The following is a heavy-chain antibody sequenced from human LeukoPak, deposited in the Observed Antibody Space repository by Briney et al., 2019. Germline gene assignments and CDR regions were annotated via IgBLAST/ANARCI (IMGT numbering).Heavy chain of an antibody. J-gene: IGHJ5*02. Sequence: SVKVSCKSCGGTFSSYAISWVRQAPGQGLEWMGRIIPIFGTANYAQKFQGRVTITTDESTSAAYMELSSLRSEDTAVYYCARSLYSGYVYWFDPWGQGTLVTVSS. CDR2: IIPIFGTA. CDR1: GGTFSSYA. V-gene: IGHV1-69*05. D-gene: IGHD5-12*01. CDR3: ARSLYSGYVYWFDP.